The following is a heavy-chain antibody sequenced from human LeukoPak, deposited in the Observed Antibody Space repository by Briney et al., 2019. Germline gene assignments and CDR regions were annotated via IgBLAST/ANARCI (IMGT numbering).Heavy chain of an antibody. CDR1: GGSFSGYY. J-gene: IGHJ4*02. CDR3: AASGSLVVPNY. CDR2: INHSGST. D-gene: IGHD2-15*01. V-gene: IGHV4-34*01. Sequence: SETLSLTCAVYGGSFSGYYWSWIRQPPGKGLEWIGEINHSGSTNYNPSLKSRVTISVDTSKNQFSLKLSSVTAADTAVYYCAASGSLVVPNYWGQGTLVTVSS.